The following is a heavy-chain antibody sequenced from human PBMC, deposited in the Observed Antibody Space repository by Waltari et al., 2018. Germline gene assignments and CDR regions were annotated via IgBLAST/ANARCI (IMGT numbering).Heavy chain of an antibody. D-gene: IGHD6-13*01. CDR2: SGGSGGRS. CDR3: AKVAEAGRGPFDI. V-gene: IGHV3-23*04. Sequence: EVQLVESGGGLVQPGWSLRFSCAASGFTFSSYAMSWGRQAPGKGLEWASRSGGSGGRSYYAEAVNGRFTISRDNSKNTLYLQMNSLRAEDTAVYYCAKVAEAGRGPFDIWGQGTMVTVSS. CDR1: GFTFSSYA. J-gene: IGHJ3*02.